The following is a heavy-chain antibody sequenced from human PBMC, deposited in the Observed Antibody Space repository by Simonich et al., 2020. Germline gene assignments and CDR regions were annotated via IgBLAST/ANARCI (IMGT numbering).Heavy chain of an antibody. J-gene: IGHJ6*02. V-gene: IGHV4-38-2*02. CDR2: IYHRRST. CDR3: ARVGYSNYYYYGMDV. Sequence: QVQLQESGPGLVKPSETLSLTCTVSGYSISSGYYWGCIRQPRGKGLEWIGSIYHRRSTYYNPSHQSRCTIAVATTKNQFSLKLGSVTAADTAVYYCARVGYSNYYYYGMDVWGQGTTVTVSS. CDR1: GYSISSGYY. D-gene: IGHD6-13*01.